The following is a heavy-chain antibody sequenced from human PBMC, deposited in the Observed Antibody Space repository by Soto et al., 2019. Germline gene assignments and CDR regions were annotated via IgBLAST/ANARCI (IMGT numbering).Heavy chain of an antibody. V-gene: IGHV4-59*08. CDR2: IYYSGST. CDR3: ARHNYGSGSTYFDY. D-gene: IGHD3-10*01. CDR1: GGSICSYY. J-gene: IGHJ4*02. Sequence: ETLSLTCTVSGGSICSYYWSWIRQPPGKGLEWIGYIYYSGSTNYNPSLKSRVTISVDTSKNQFSLKLNSMTAADTAVYYCARHNYGSGSTYFDYWGQGTLVTVSS.